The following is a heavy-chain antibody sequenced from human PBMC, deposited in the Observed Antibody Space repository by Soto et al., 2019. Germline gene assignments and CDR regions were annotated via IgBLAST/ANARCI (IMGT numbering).Heavy chain of an antibody. Sequence: GGSLRLSCIASGFTFSNYGIHWVRQAPGKGLEWVAVVSSDGYTKYYADSVKGRFTISRDNSKNTLYLQMDSLRPEDTAVYYCAKEIEVAGDLGYWGLGTLVTVSS. J-gene: IGHJ4*01. D-gene: IGHD6-19*01. V-gene: IGHV3-30*18. CDR3: AKEIEVAGDLGY. CDR1: GFTFSNYG. CDR2: VSSDGYTK.